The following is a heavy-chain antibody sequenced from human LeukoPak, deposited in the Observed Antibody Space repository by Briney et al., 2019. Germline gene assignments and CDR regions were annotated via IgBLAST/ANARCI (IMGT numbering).Heavy chain of an antibody. CDR2: ISGSGGST. Sequence: GGYLRLSCAASGFTFSSYSMNWVRQAPGKGLEWVSAISGSGGSTYYADSVKGRFTISRDNSKNTLYLQMNSLRAEDTAVYYCAKDSSGWYYFDYWGQGTLVTVSS. V-gene: IGHV3-23*01. D-gene: IGHD6-19*01. J-gene: IGHJ4*02. CDR1: GFTFSSYS. CDR3: AKDSSGWYYFDY.